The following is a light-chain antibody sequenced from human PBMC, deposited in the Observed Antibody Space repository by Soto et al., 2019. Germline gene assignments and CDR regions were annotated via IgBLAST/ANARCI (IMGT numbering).Light chain of an antibody. CDR1: SSDVGGYNY. V-gene: IGLV2-14*01. J-gene: IGLJ1*01. Sequence: QSALTQPASVSGSPGQSITISCTGTSSDVGGYNYVSWYQQHPGKAPKLMIYEVSNRPSGVYNRFSGSKSGNTATLTISGLQAEDEADYYCSSYTSSSIEYVFGTGTKLTV. CDR2: EVS. CDR3: SSYTSSSIEYV.